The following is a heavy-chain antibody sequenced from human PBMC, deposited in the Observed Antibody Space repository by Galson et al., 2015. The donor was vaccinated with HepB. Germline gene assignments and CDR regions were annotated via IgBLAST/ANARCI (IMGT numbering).Heavy chain of an antibody. CDR2: IYYSGST. Sequence: TLSLTCTVSGGSISSSSYYWGWICQPPGKGLEWIGSIYYSGSTYYNPSLKSRVTISVDTSKNQFSLKLSSVTAADTAVYYCARPVSEYSSSSGRGYFDLWGRGTLVTVSS. J-gene: IGHJ2*01. CDR1: GGSISSSSYY. V-gene: IGHV4-39*01. D-gene: IGHD6-6*01. CDR3: ARPVSEYSSSSGRGYFDL.